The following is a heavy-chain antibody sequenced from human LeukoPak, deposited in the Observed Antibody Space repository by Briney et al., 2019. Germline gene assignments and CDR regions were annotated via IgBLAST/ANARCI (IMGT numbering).Heavy chain of an antibody. CDR1: GGSISSYY. D-gene: IGHD3-22*01. V-gene: IGHV4-59*01. J-gene: IGHJ4*02. Sequence: SETLSLTCTVSGGSISSYYWSWIRQPPGEGLEWIGYIYYSGSTNYNPSLKSRVTISVDTSKNQFSLKLSSVTAADTAVYYCARLSYYDSSGYYYFFDYWGQGTLVTVSS. CDR3: ARLSYYDSSGYYYFFDY. CDR2: IYYSGST.